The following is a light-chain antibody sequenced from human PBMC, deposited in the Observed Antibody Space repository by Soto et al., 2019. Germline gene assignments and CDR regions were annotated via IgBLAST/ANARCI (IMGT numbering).Light chain of an antibody. Sequence: QSALTQPASLSGAPGPSIAIACTGTRRDVGGSNYVSWYQHHPGKAPKLMVYDVSNRPSGVSNRFSGAKSGNTASLTISGLQAEDEADYYCSSYTSSSTYVFGTGTKLTVL. CDR3: SSYTSSSTYV. CDR1: RRDVGGSNY. CDR2: DVS. V-gene: IGLV2-14*03. J-gene: IGLJ1*01.